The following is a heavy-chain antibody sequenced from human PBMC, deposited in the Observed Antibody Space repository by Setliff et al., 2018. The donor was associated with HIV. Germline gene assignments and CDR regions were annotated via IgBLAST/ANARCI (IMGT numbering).Heavy chain of an antibody. CDR2: IKTSGRT. V-gene: IGHV4-4*09. CDR3: ARLAEDYYDSGTWEVDY. Sequence: SQTLSLTCSVSGRSIDDSYWSWIRQSPGKGLEWIGFIKTSGRTNYKPSLKSRVTISLDTSKNQFSLRLNSVTATDTAVYYCARLAEDYYDSGTWEVDYWAHGTLVTVPQ. D-gene: IGHD3-10*01. CDR1: GRSIDDSY. J-gene: IGHJ4*01.